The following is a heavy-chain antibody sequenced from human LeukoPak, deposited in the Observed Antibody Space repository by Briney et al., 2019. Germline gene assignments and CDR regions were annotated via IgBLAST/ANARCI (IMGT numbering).Heavy chain of an antibody. D-gene: IGHD3-22*01. Sequence: GASVKVSCKASGYTFTGYYMHWVRQAPGQGLEWMGWINPNSGGTNYAQEFQGRVTMTRDTSISTAYMELRRLRSDDTAVYYCARPNYYDSSGYYVSDYWGQGTLVAVSS. CDR3: ARPNYYDSSGYYVSDY. CDR1: GYTFTGYY. CDR2: INPNSGGT. J-gene: IGHJ4*02. V-gene: IGHV1-2*02.